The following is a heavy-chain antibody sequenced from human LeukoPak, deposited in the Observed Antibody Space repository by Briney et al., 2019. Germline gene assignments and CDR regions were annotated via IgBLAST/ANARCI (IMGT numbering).Heavy chain of an antibody. J-gene: IGHJ4*02. Sequence: SETLSLTCSVSGGSISSYYWSWIRQPPGKGLEWIGYIYYNGRTYYNPSLESRVTISVDTSKNQFSLQLHSVTAADTAVYYCARVFCSSTSCQKTFDYWGQGSLVTVSS. CDR2: IYYNGRT. D-gene: IGHD2-2*01. CDR3: ARVFCSSTSCQKTFDY. CDR1: GGSISSYY. V-gene: IGHV4-59*01.